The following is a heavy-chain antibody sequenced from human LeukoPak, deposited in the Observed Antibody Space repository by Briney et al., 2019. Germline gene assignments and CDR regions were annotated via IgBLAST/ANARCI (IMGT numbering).Heavy chain of an antibody. D-gene: IGHD3-9*01. CDR2: IIPIFGTA. Sequence: VASVKVSCKASGGTFSSYAISWVRQAPGQGLEWMGGIIPIFGTANYAQKFQGRVTITADESTSTAYMELSSLRSEDTAVYYCARGRYDIARFDYWGQGTLVTVSS. J-gene: IGHJ4*02. CDR1: GGTFSSYA. V-gene: IGHV1-69*13. CDR3: ARGRYDIARFDY.